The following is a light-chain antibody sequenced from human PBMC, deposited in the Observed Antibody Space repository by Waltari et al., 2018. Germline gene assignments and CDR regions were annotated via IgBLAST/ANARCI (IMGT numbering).Light chain of an antibody. CDR3: SSYSSSSSLV. CDR1: ARDLCGSTS. J-gene: IGLJ2*01. CDR2: AVS. V-gene: IGLV2-14*03. Sequence: QSALTHPASVSGSPGQSLTISFPGTARDLCGSTSVSWFQQHPGKAPKLMIYAVSARPSGVSYRFSGSKSGNTASLTISGLQAADEADYYCSSYSSSSSLVFGGGTRLTVL.